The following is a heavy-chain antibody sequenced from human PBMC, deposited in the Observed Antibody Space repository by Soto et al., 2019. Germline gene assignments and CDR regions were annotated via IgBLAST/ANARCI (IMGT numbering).Heavy chain of an antibody. CDR2: ISAYNGNT. Sequence: ASVKVSCKASGYTFNMHGISWVRQAPGQGLEWMGWISAYNGNTNYAQKLQGRVTMTTDTSTSTAYMELRSLRSDDTAVYYCAREKDDDSSDTDYWGQGTLVTVSS. CDR3: AREKDDDSSDTDY. J-gene: IGHJ4*02. CDR1: GYTFNMHG. V-gene: IGHV1-18*01. D-gene: IGHD3-22*01.